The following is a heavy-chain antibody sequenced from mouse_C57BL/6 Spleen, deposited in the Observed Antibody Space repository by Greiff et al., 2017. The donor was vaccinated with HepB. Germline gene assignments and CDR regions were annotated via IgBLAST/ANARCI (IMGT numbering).Heavy chain of an antibody. V-gene: IGHV1-5*01. CDR2: IYPGNSDT. D-gene: IGHD2-5*01. Sequence: DVKLQESGTVLARPGASVKMSCKTSGYTFTSYWMHWVKQRPGQGLEWIGAIYPGNSDTSYNQKFKGKAKLTAVTSASTAYMELSSLTNEDSAVYYCTRRAYYSNHYAMDYWGQGTSVTVSS. J-gene: IGHJ4*01. CDR1: GYTFTSYW. CDR3: TRRAYYSNHYAMDY.